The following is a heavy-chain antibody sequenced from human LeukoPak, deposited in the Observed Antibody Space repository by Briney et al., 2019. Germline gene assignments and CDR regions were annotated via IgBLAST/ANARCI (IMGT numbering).Heavy chain of an antibody. CDR3: ARVRSGYFVDY. D-gene: IGHD3-22*01. Sequence: PGGSLRLSSVAYGFTVSSYSMNWVRQAPGKGLEWVSYISSSSSTIYYADSVKGRFTISRDNAKNSLYLQMNSLRAEDTAVYYCARVRSGYFVDYWGQGTLVTVSS. V-gene: IGHV3-48*01. CDR2: ISSSSSTI. J-gene: IGHJ4*02. CDR1: GFTVSSYS.